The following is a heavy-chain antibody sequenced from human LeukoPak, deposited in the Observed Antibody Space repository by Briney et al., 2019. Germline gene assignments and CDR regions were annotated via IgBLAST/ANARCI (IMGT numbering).Heavy chain of an antibody. CDR1: GYTFTGYY. CDR2: INPNSGGT. J-gene: IGHJ4*02. V-gene: IGHV1-2*02. D-gene: IGHD5-12*01. Sequence: ASVKVSCKASGYTFTGYYMRWVRQAPGQGLEWMGWINPNSGGTNYAQKFQGRVTMTRDTSISTAYMELSRLRSDDTAVYYCARDSGYDSSYFDYWGQGTLVTVSS. CDR3: ARDSGYDSSYFDY.